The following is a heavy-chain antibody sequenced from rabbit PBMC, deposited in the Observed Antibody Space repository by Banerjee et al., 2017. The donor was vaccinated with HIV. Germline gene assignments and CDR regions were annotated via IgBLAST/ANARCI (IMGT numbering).Heavy chain of an antibody. J-gene: IGHJ3*01. V-gene: IGHV1S40*01. CDR2: IYAGSGST. CDR1: GFDFSSSYY. CDR3: ARVRGNTAYTRLDL. D-gene: IGHD6-1*01. Sequence: QSLEESGGVLVKPGASLTLTCTASGFDFSSSYYMSYYMSWVRQAPGKGLEWIACIYAGSGSTWYATWAKGRFTISKTSSTTVTLQMTSLTAADTATYFCARVRGNTAYTRLDLWGQGTLVTVS.